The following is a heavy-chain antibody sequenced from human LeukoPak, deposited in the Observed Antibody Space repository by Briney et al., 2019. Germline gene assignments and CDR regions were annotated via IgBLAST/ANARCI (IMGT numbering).Heavy chain of an antibody. Sequence: EASVKVSCKASGGTFSSYTISWVRQAPGQGLEWMGRIIPILGIANYAQKFQGRVTITAGKSTSTAYMELSSLRSEDTAVYYCARGRAGGYVPGYYFDYWGQGTLVTVSS. V-gene: IGHV1-69*02. CDR3: ARGRAGGYVPGYYFDY. CDR2: IIPILGIA. D-gene: IGHD5-12*01. CDR1: GGTFSSYT. J-gene: IGHJ4*02.